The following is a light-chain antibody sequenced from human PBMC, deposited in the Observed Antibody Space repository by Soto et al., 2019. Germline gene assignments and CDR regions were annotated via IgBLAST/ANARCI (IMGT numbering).Light chain of an antibody. CDR1: QSIGNY. Sequence: EIVLTQAPATLSLSPGERATLSCRASQSIGNYIAWYQQKPGQAPRLLVYDVFNRATGIPARFSGSGSGTDFTLTISSLEPADFAVYYCLQRAAWPWTFGQGTKVEVK. J-gene: IGKJ1*01. CDR3: LQRAAWPWT. V-gene: IGKV3-11*01. CDR2: DVF.